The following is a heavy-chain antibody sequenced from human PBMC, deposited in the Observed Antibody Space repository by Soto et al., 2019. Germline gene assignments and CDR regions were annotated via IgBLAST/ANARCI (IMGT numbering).Heavy chain of an antibody. J-gene: IGHJ3*01. CDR1: GGSVSSGNYF. CDR3: ARRLSDNWNQGHAFDF. V-gene: IGHV4-39*01. Sequence: QLQLQESGPGLVKPAETLSLKCAVSGGSVSSGNYFWGGIRQPPGKGLEWSGNIYYNGDTYYSPSLKSRVTTSVDTAQNQFSLRLTSVTAADTAVYYCARRLSDNWNQGHAFDFLGQGTSVTVSS. CDR2: IYYNGDT. D-gene: IGHD1-20*01.